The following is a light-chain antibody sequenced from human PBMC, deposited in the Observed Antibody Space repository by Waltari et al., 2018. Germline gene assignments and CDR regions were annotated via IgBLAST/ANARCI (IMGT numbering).Light chain of an antibody. J-gene: IGKJ1*01. CDR2: AAS. CDR1: QGISHS. CDR3: QQSYSNPPWT. Sequence: DIQMTQSPSSLSASVGDRVTITCRASQGISHSLAWYQQKPGTAPKLLLYAASRLESGVPSRFSGSGSGTDYTLTISSLQPEDFATYYCQQSYSNPPWTFGQGTKVEIK. V-gene: IGKV1-NL1*01.